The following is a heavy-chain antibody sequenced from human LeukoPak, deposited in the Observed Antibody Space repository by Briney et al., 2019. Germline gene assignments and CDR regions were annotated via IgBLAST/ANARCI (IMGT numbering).Heavy chain of an antibody. CDR2: IKQDGSEK. J-gene: IGHJ4*02. Sequence: GGSLRLSCAASGFTFSTYWMSWVRQAPGKGLEWVANIKQDGSEKYYVDSVKGRFTISRDNAKNSLYLQMNSLRAEDTAVYYCARDPVVREYRTYYFDYWGQGTLVTVSS. D-gene: IGHD3-10*01. V-gene: IGHV3-7*03. CDR1: GFTFSTYW. CDR3: ARDPVVREYRTYYFDY.